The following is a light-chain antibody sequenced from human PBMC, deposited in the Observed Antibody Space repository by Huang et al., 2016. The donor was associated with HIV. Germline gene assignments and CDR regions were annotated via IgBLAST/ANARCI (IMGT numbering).Light chain of an antibody. Sequence: EIVLTQSPGTLSLSPGERATLSCRASQSVSSSDLAWYQQKPGQAPRLLFYGASSRATGIPDRFSGSGSGTDFTLTISRLEPEDFAVYNCQQYNSSPWTFGQGTKVGIK. V-gene: IGKV3-20*01. CDR2: GAS. CDR1: QSVSSSD. CDR3: QQYNSSPWT. J-gene: IGKJ1*01.